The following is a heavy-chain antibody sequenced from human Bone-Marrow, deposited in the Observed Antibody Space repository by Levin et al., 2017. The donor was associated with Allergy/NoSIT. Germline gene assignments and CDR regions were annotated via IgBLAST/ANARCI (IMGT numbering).Heavy chain of an antibody. Sequence: GESLKISCAASGFTFGNYAMHWVRQAPGKGLEWLTVITYDGSNHYNADSVKGRFTISRDNSKSILFLQMNSLRAEDAAVYYCARDVSSSGFYSHFDLWGQGTLVTVSS. J-gene: IGHJ4*02. CDR2: ITYDGSNH. CDR3: ARDVSSSGFYSHFDL. V-gene: IGHV3-30-3*01. CDR1: GFTFGNYA. D-gene: IGHD3-22*01.